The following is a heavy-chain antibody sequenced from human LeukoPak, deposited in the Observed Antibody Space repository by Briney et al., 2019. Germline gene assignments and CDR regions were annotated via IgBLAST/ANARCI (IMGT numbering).Heavy chain of an antibody. D-gene: IGHD2-15*01. CDR1: GGSISSYY. V-gene: IGHV4-59*01. J-gene: IGHJ4*02. Sequence: ASETLSLTCTVSGGSISSYYLSWIRQPPGKGLEWIGYIYYSGSTNYNPSLKSRVTISVDTSKNQFSLKLSSVTAADTAVYYCARGLLYCSGGSCYYGFDYWGQGTLVTVSS. CDR2: IYYSGST. CDR3: ARGLLYCSGGSCYYGFDY.